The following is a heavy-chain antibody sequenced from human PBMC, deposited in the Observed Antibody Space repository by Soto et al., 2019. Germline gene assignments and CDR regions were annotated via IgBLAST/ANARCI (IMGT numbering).Heavy chain of an antibody. V-gene: IGHV1-69*13. J-gene: IGHJ4*01. Sequence: SVKASCKASGGTFSSYAISRVRKAPGQVLEWMGGIIPLFGTANHAQKFQGRVTITADESTSTAYMELSSLRSDDRAVYYCARVGFGPGYTYGFGEFDYWG. D-gene: IGHD5-18*01. CDR3: ARVGFGPGYTYGFGEFDY. CDR1: GGTFSSYA. CDR2: IIPLFGTA.